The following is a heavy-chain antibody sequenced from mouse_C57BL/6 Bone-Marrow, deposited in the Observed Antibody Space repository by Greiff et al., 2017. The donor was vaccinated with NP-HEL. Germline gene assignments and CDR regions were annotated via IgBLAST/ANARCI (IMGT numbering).Heavy chain of an antibody. Sequence: VKLVESGPGLVQPSQSLSITCTVSGFSLTSYGVYWVRQSPGKGLEWLGVIWSGGSSDFNAAFISRLSISKDNSKSQVFLKMNSLQADDTAIYYCARNHYAMDYWGQGTSVTVSS. V-gene: IGHV2-2*01. CDR3: ARNHYAMDY. CDR2: IWSGGSS. CDR1: GFSLTSYG. J-gene: IGHJ4*01.